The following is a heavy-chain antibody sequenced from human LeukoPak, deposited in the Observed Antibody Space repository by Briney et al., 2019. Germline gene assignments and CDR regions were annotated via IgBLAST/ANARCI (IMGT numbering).Heavy chain of an antibody. D-gene: IGHD1-26*01. CDR3: ARCGTPNNYYGYGVDV. V-gene: IGHV3-11*03. CDR2: ISVSGSYT. Sequence: PGGSLRLSCAASGFTFSDYYMSWIRQAPGKGLEWISYISVSGSYTNYADSVKGRFTISRDNAKNSLYLQMISLRAEDTAVYYCARCGTPNNYYGYGVDVWGQETTVIVSS. CDR1: GFTFSDYY. J-gene: IGHJ6*02.